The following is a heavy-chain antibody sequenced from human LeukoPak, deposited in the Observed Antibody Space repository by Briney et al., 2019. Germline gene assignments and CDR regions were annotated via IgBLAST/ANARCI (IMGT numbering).Heavy chain of an antibody. V-gene: IGHV4-34*01. J-gene: IGHJ5*02. CDR1: GGSFIGYY. CDR3: ARGPLGKEWFDP. CDR2: INHSGST. D-gene: IGHD1-26*01. Sequence: PSETLSLTCAVYGGSFIGYYWSWIRQPPGKGLEWIGEINHSGSTYYNPSLKSRVTISVDTSKNQFSLKLSSVTAADTAVYYCARGPLGKEWFDPWGQGTLVTVYS.